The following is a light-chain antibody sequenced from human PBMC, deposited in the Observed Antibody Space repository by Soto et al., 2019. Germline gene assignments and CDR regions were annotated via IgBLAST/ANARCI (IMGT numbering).Light chain of an antibody. J-gene: IGLJ3*02. V-gene: IGLV1-44*01. CDR1: SSNIGSHT. CDR2: SND. CDR3: AAWDASLNGWV. Sequence: QSLLTQPPSASGTPGQRVTISCSGSSSNIGSHTVSWFQHLPGTAPKLLIYSNDQRPSGVPDRFSGSKSGTSASLAISGLQSEDEADYYCAAWDASLNGWVFGGGTKLTVL.